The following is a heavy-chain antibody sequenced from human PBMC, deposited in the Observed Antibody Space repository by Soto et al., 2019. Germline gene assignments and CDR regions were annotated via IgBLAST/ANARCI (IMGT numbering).Heavy chain of an antibody. CDR2: IITLFGTS. Sequence: VQLMQSGAEVKKPGSSVKVSCTASGGTFSSHSINWVRQAPGQGLEWMGGIITLFGTSNYAQNFQGRVTITADQSTGTDYMELNSLASDDTAVYYCAREVGYGDFSAALLDWGQGTLVTVSS. D-gene: IGHD2-21*02. CDR3: AREVGYGDFSAALLD. CDR1: GGTFSSHS. V-gene: IGHV1-69*01. J-gene: IGHJ4*02.